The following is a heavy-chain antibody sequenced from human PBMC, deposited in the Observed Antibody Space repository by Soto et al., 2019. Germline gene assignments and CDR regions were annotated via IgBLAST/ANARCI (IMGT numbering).Heavy chain of an antibody. CDR3: ARVGPVGKGGAFDI. D-gene: IGHD1-26*01. CDR2: ISYDGSNK. CDR1: GFTFSSYA. Sequence: QVQLVESGGGVVQPGRSLRLSCAASGFTFSSYAMHWVRQAPGKGLEWVAVISYDGSNKYYADSVKGRFTISRDNSKNTLYLQLNSLRAEDTAVYYCARVGPVGKGGAFDIWGQGTMVTGSS. V-gene: IGHV3-30-3*01. J-gene: IGHJ3*02.